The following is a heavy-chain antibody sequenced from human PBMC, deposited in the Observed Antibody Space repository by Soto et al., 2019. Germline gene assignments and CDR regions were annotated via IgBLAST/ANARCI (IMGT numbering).Heavy chain of an antibody. CDR1: GGTFSSYT. CDR3: ARVYRSGAAIDY. J-gene: IGHJ4*02. CDR2: IIPILGIA. Sequence: SVKVSCKASGGTFSSYTISWVRQAPGQGLEWMGRIIPILGIANYAQKFQGRVTITADKSTSTAYMELSSLRSEDTAVYDCARVYRSGAAIDYRGQGTLVTVSS. D-gene: IGHD3-10*01. V-gene: IGHV1-69*02.